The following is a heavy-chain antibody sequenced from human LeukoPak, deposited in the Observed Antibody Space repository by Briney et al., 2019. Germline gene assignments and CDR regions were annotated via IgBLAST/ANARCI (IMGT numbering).Heavy chain of an antibody. CDR2: INHSGST. J-gene: IGHJ4*02. V-gene: IGHV4-34*01. CDR3: ARVGYCSSTSCYNFDY. Sequence: SETLSLTCAVYGGSFSGYYWSWIRQPPGKGLEWIGEINHSGSTKYNPSLKSRVTISVDTSKSQFSLKLSSVTAADTAVYYCARVGYCSSTSCYNFDYWGQGTLVTVSS. D-gene: IGHD2-2*02. CDR1: GGSFSGYY.